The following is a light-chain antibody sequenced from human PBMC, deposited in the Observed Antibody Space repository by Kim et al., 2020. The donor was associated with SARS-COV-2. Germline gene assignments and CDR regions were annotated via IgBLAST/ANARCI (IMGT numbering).Light chain of an antibody. CDR3: QQYDDFPFT. Sequence: DIQMTQSPSSLSASVGDRVTITCQASQDISDYLNWYQQKPGKAPKLLIYDASNLETGVPSRFSGSGSGSHFSFSIAALQPEDIATYYCQQYDDFPFTFGPGTKVDIK. CDR2: DAS. V-gene: IGKV1-33*01. CDR1: QDISDY. J-gene: IGKJ3*01.